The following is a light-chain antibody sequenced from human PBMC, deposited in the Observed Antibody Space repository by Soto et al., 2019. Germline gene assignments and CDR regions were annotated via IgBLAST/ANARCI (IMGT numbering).Light chain of an antibody. CDR1: QSISSY. CDR2: AAS. Sequence: DIQMTQSPCSLSASVGDRVTITCRASQSISSYLSWYQQKPGKASKLLIYAASSLQSGVPSRFSGSGSGTDFTLTISSLEPEDFAVYYCQQRSNWPPITFGQGTRLEIK. V-gene: IGKV1-39*01. J-gene: IGKJ5*01. CDR3: QQRSNWPPIT.